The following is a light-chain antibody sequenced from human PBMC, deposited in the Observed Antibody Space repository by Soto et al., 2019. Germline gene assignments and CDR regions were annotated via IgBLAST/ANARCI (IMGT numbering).Light chain of an antibody. CDR2: AAS. V-gene: IGKV1-39*01. Sequence: DIQMTQSPSSLSASVGDRVTITCRASQTISSYLHWYQHKPGIAPKLLIYAASSLQSGVPSRFSGSGSGTDFTLTISSLQLEDFATYSCQQSYSLPWTFGQGTKVEIK. CDR3: QQSYSLPWT. CDR1: QTISSY. J-gene: IGKJ1*01.